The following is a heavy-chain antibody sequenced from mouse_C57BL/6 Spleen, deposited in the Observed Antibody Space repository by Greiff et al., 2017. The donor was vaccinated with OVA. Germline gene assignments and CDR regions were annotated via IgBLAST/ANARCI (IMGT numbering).Heavy chain of an antibody. D-gene: IGHD1-1*01. CDR1: GYTFTSYW. V-gene: IGHV1-50*01. J-gene: IGHJ2*01. CDR2: IDPSDSYT. CDR3: ARSFTTVVANFDY. Sequence: VQLQQSGAELVKPGASVKLSCKASGYTFTSYWMQWVKQRPGQGLEWIGEIDPSDSYTNYNQKFKGKATLTVDTSSSTAYMQLSSLTSEDSAVYYCARSFTTVVANFDYWGQGTTLTVSS.